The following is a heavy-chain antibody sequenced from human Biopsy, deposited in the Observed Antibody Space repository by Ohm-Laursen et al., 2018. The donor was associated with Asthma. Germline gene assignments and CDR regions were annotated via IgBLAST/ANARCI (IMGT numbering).Heavy chain of an antibody. D-gene: IGHD2-15*01. CDR1: GFSVSSNY. V-gene: IGHV3-53*01. J-gene: IGHJ4*02. Sequence: SLRLSCTASGFSVSSNYMSWVRQAPGKGLEWVSVIYSGGSTYYADSVKGRFTISRDNSKNTLDLQMNSLRAEDTAVYYCGRDYPLVVWGQGTLVTVSS. CDR2: IYSGGST. CDR3: GRDYPLVV.